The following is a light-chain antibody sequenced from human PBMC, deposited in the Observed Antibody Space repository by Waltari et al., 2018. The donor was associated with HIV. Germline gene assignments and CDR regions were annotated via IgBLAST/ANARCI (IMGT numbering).Light chain of an antibody. J-gene: IGKJ2*01. CDR3: QQYNSHSYT. CDR1: QIINNW. Sequence: DVQMTQSPSTLSASVGDSVALTCRASQIINNWLAWYQQKPGRPPKLIIYKTSNLESGVPARFIGSGSGAEFTLTIDGLQPDDFATYFCQQYNSHSYTFGQGTRLDI. V-gene: IGKV1-5*03. CDR2: KTS.